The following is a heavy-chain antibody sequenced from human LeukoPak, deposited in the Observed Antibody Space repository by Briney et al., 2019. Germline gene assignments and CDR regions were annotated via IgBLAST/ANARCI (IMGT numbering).Heavy chain of an antibody. CDR2: ISYDGSNK. CDR3: ARDGSEGGSGYYYDQNYYYGMDV. D-gene: IGHD3-22*01. CDR1: GFTFSSYA. V-gene: IGHV3-30-3*01. Sequence: GGSLRLSCAASGFTFSSYAMHWVRQAPGKGLEWVAVISYDGSNKYYADSVKGRFTISRDNSKNTLYLQMNSLRAEDTAVYYCARDGSEGGSGYYYDQNYYYGMDVWGQGTTVTVSS. J-gene: IGHJ6*02.